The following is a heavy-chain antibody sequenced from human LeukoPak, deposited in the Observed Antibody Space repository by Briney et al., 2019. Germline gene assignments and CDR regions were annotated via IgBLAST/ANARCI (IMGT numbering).Heavy chain of an antibody. Sequence: SETLSLTRAVYGGSFSGYYWSWIRQPPGKGLEWIGEINHSGSTNYNPSLKSRVTISVDTSKNQFSLKLSSVTAADTAVYYCARRSIAARPFDYWGQGTLVTVSS. J-gene: IGHJ4*02. V-gene: IGHV4-34*01. CDR1: GGSFSGYY. D-gene: IGHD6-6*01. CDR2: INHSGST. CDR3: ARRSIAARPFDY.